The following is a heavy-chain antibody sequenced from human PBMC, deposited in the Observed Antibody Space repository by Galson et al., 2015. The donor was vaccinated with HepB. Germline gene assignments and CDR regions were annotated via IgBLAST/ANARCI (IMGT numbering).Heavy chain of an antibody. D-gene: IGHD3-22*01. V-gene: IGHV3-23*01. J-gene: IGHJ3*02. Sequence: SLRLSCAASGFTFSSYAMSWVRQAPGKGLEWVSAISGSGGSTYYADSVKGRFTISRDNSKNTLYLQMNSLRAEDTAVYYCANRPMRITMIVETFDAFDIWGQGTMVTVSS. CDR3: ANRPMRITMIVETFDAFDI. CDR1: GFTFSSYA. CDR2: ISGSGGST.